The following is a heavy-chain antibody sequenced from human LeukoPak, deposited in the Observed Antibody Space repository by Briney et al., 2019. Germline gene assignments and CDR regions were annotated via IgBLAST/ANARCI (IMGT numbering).Heavy chain of an antibody. CDR1: GDSARNVFYY. V-gene: IGHV4-39*01. CDR3: ARHNAPRRVGFDF. Sequence: PSETLSLTCSVSGDSARNVFYYWGWIRQPPGKGLEWVACLSHAGNTWYNPSLESRLSISVDTSQNQFSLKFSSVTAADTALYWCARHNAPRRVGFDFWGQGILVTVSS. D-gene: IGHD2-2*01. CDR2: LSHAGNT. J-gene: IGHJ4*02.